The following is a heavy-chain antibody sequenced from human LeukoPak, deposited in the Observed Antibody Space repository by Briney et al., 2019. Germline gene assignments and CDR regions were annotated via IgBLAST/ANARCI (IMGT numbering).Heavy chain of an antibody. CDR3: ARTYCGGDCYYTYFDY. CDR2: IFPADSDT. J-gene: IGHJ4*02. D-gene: IGHD2-21*02. Sequence: GESLKISCKGSGYSFTSYWVAWVRQMPGKGLEWMGIIFPADSDTRYSPSFQGQVTISVDKSINTAYLQWSSLKASDTAMYYCARTYCGGDCYYTYFDYWGQGTLVTVSS. V-gene: IGHV5-51*01. CDR1: GYSFTSYW.